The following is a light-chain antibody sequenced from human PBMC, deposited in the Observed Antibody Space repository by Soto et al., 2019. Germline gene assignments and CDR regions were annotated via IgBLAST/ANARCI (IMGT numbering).Light chain of an antibody. J-gene: IGKJ5*01. CDR2: AAS. Sequence: DIQMTQSPSSVSASVGDRVTITCRASQGINNWLAWYQQKPGKAPKLLIYAASNLQSGVPSRFSGSGSGTDFTLTISSLQPEYFATYFCQQANSFPITFGQGTRLAIK. CDR1: QGINNW. V-gene: IGKV1D-12*01. CDR3: QQANSFPIT.